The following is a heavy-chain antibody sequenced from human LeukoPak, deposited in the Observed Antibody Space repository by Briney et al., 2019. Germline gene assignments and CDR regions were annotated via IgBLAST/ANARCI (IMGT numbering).Heavy chain of an antibody. V-gene: IGHV1-2*02. J-gene: IGHJ4*02. CDR3: ARGFPNPAFDY. CDR1: GYTFTGYY. Sequence: ASVKVSCKASGYTFTGYYMHWVRQAPGQGLEWIGWINPNSGDTNYAQKFQGRVTMTRDTSITTAYMELSRLTSDDTAVYYCARGFPNPAFDYWGQGTLVTVSS. CDR2: INPNSGDT.